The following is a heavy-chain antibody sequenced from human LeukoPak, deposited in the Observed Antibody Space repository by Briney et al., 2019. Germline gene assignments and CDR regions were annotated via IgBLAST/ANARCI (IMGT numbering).Heavy chain of an antibody. J-gene: IGHJ4*02. CDR2: INSDGSRT. V-gene: IGHV3-74*01. CDR1: GFTFSSYW. CDR3: AVLGYGDYLEGPDYFDY. Sequence: PGGSLRLSCAASGFTFSSYWMHWVRQAPGKGLVWVSRINSDGSRTSYADSVKGRFSISRDNAKNTLYLQMNSLRAEDTAVYYCAVLGYGDYLEGPDYFDYWGQGTLVTVSS. D-gene: IGHD4-17*01.